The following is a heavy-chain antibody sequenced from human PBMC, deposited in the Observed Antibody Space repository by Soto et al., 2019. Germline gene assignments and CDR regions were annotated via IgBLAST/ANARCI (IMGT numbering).Heavy chain of an antibody. V-gene: IGHV4-34*01. CDR1: GGSFSGYY. CDR2: INHSGST. CDR3: ARGVEVPAAMGYYYYGMDV. J-gene: IGHJ6*02. D-gene: IGHD2-2*01. Sequence: PSETLSLTCAVYGGSFSGYYWSWIRQPPGKGLEWIGEINHSGSTNYNPSLKSRVTISVDTSKNQFSLKLSSVTAADTAVYYCARGVEVPAAMGYYYYGMDVWGQGTTVTVSS.